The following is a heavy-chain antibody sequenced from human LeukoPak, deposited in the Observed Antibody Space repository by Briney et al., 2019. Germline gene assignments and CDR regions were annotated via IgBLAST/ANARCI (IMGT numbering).Heavy chain of an antibody. V-gene: IGHV4-30-2*01. CDR3: ARATYYDIYALDY. CDR2: TYHSGST. J-gene: IGHJ4*02. Sequence: SQTLSLTCAVSGGSISSGGYSWSWIRQPPGKGLEWIGYTYHSGSTYYNPSLKSRVTISVDRSKNQFSLKLSSVTAADTAVYYCARATYYDIYALDYWGQGTLVTVSS. D-gene: IGHD3-9*01. CDR1: GGSISSGGYS.